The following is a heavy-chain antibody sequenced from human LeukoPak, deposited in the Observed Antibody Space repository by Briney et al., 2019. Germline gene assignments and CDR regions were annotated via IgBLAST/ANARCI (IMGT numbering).Heavy chain of an antibody. D-gene: IGHD4/OR15-4a*01. CDR3: VKESGFMVAANSAFDI. V-gene: IGHV3-64D*06. Sequence: AGGSLRLSCSASGFTFNSYPVHWVRQAPGKGLEYVSVISRNGGSTYYADSVKGRFTISRDNSKNTLYLQMSSLRAEDTAVYYCVKESGFMVAANSAFDIWGQGTMVTVSS. J-gene: IGHJ3*02. CDR2: ISRNGGST. CDR1: GFTFNSYP.